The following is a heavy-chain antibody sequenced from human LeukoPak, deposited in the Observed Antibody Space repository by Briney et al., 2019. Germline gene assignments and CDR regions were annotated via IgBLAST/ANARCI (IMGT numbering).Heavy chain of an antibody. CDR3: AKDKVDTSASGYFDY. V-gene: IGHV3-43*02. CDR1: GFTFDDYA. Sequence: GGALRLSCAASGFTFDDYAMHWVRQAPGKGLEWVSLIRGDGGSTYYADCVKGRFTISRDNSKNSLYLQMNSLRTEDTALYYCAKDKVDTSASGYFDYWGQGTLVTVSS. D-gene: IGHD5-18*01. CDR2: IRGDGGST. J-gene: IGHJ4*02.